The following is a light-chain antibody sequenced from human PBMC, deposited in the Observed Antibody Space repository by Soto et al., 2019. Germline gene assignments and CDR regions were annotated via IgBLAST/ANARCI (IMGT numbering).Light chain of an antibody. V-gene: IGKV3-15*01. J-gene: IGKJ5*01. CDR3: QQYKNWPL. Sequence: MLMKQSQATWSVCRGERVTLSCRTSHSVNSHVAWYQQKPGQAPRPLLYGESPRATGIPVRFSGSGFGTEFTLTIISLQSEDFAVYCCQQYKNWPLFGQGTRLEI. CDR2: GES. CDR1: HSVNSH.